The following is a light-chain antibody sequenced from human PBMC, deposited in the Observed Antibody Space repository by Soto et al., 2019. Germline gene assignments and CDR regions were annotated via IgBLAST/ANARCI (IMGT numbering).Light chain of an antibody. Sequence: QSVLTQPPSASRTPGQRVTFSCSGSSSNIGSSTVNWYQQLPGTAPKLLIYSNNQRPSGVPDRFSGSKSGTSASLAISGLQSEDEADYYCAAWDVSLNGPVFGGGTKLTVL. CDR2: SNN. V-gene: IGLV1-44*01. J-gene: IGLJ2*01. CDR1: SSNIGSST. CDR3: AAWDVSLNGPV.